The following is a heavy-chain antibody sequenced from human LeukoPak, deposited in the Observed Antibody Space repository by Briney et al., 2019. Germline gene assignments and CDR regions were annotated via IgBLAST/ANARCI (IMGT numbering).Heavy chain of an antibody. CDR2: VIPIFGTG. D-gene: IGHD6-19*01. CDR3: AREDSVDYSSGWYY. V-gene: IGHV1-69*05. J-gene: IGHJ4*02. Sequence: SVKVSCKGSGGTFSSYGISWGRQGPGQGVEGMGGVIPIFGTGNYGKKFQGRETITTDQSTSTAYMELSSLRSEDTAVYYCAREDSVDYSSGWYYWGQGTLVTVSS. CDR1: GGTFSSYG.